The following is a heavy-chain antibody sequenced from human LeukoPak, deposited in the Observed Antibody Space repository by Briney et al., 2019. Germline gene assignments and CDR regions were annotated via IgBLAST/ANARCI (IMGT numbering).Heavy chain of an antibody. CDR2: IWFDGSNR. J-gene: IGHJ4*02. CDR3: ARDTSGYYDY. D-gene: IGHD2-15*01. CDR1: RFTFSSYW. Sequence: GGSLRLSCAASRFTFSSYWMSWVRQAPGKGLDWVGVIWFDGSNRYYADSVKGRFTISRDNSKNTLYLQVNSVRAEDTAVYYCARDTSGYYDYWGQGALVTVSS. V-gene: IGHV3-33*08.